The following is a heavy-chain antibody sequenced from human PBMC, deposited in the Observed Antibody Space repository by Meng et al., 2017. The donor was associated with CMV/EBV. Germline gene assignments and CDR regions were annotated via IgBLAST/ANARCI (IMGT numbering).Heavy chain of an antibody. Sequence: GSLRPSCAVYGGSFSGYYWSWIRQPPGKGLEWIGEINHSGSTNYNPSLKSRVTISVDTSKNQFSLKLSTVTAADTAVYYCARDLGRKPHYYYYYGMDVWGQGTTVTVSS. J-gene: IGHJ6*02. V-gene: IGHV4-34*01. CDR1: GGSFSGYY. CDR2: INHSGST. D-gene: IGHD1-14*01. CDR3: ARDLGRKPHYYYYYGMDV.